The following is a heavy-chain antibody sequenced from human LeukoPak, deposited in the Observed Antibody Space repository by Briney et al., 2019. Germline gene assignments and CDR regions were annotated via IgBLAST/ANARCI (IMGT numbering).Heavy chain of an antibody. CDR3: TRDLGQWLLQGIFFDY. D-gene: IGHD5-12*01. J-gene: IGHJ4*02. V-gene: IGHV1-18*01. CDR1: GYTFTSYG. CDR2: ISAYSTYNGNT. Sequence: ASVKVSCKASGYTFTSYGISWVRQAPGQGPEWMGWISAYSTYNGNTNYAQKFQGRVTMTTDTSTSTAYMELRSLRSDDTAVYYCTRDLGQWLLQGIFFDYWGQGTLVTVSS.